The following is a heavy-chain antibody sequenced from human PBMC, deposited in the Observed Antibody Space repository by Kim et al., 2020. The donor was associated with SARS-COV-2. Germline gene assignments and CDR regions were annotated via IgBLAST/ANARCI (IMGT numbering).Heavy chain of an antibody. D-gene: IGHD3-10*01. V-gene: IGHV3-33*06. CDR1: GFTFSSYG. CDR3: AKIGSGSALDY. J-gene: IGHJ4*02. CDR2: IWYDGSNK. Sequence: GGSLRLSCAASGFTFSSYGMHWVRQAPGKGLEWVAVIWYDGSNKYYADSVKGRFTISRDNSKNTLYLQMNSLRAEDTAVYYCAKIGSGSALDYWGQGTLVTVSS.